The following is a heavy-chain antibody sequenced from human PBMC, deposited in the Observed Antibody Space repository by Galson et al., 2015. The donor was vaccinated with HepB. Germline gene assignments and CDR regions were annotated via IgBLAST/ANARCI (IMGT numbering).Heavy chain of an antibody. CDR1: GFTFSNAW. CDR2: IKSKTDGWTT. D-gene: IGHD3-10*01. V-gene: IGHV3-15*07. J-gene: IGHJ3*02. CDR3: TTPDYGSGSYQLLNDAFDI. Sequence: SLRLSCAASGFTFSNAWMNWVRQAPGKGLEWVGRIKSKTDGWTTDYAAPVKGRFTISRADSKNTLYLQMISMKTEDTAVYYCTTPDYGSGSYQLLNDAFDIWGQGTMVTVSS.